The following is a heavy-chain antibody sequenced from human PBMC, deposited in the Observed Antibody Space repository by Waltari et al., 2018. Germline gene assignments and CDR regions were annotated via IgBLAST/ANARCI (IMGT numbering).Heavy chain of an antibody. CDR2: HHPSASDT. Sequence: DVQLVPSGAEVKKPGESLKISCQTSGYPFSSSWIGWVRQVPGKGLEWVGIHHPSASDTRYSPSFQGHVTSSFDESIDTAYLHWSSLKASDTARYFCARSGGVASTGIGYFDFWAQGTLVTVSS. V-gene: IGHV5-51*01. J-gene: IGHJ4*02. D-gene: IGHD1-1*01. CDR1: GYPFSSSW. CDR3: ARSGGVASTGIGYFDF.